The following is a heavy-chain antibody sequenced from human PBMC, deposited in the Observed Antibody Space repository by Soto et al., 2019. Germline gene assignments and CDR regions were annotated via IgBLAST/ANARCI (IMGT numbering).Heavy chain of an antibody. CDR2: INHSGST. CDR3: TSQREYSVNFDY. CDR1: GASFSTYY. V-gene: IGHV4-34*01. J-gene: IGHJ4*02. D-gene: IGHD6-6*01. Sequence: PSETLSLTCAVYGASFSTYYWSWIRQPPGKGLEWIGEINHSGSTNYNPSLKSRVTMSVDTSKNQFSLKLSSVTAADTAIYYCTSQREYSVNFDYWGQGNLVTVS.